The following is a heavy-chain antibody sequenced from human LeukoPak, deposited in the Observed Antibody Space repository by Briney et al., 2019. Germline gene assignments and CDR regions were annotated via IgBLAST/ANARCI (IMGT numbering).Heavy chain of an antibody. CDR3: ASLLTGTFDY. CDR1: GGSISSSSYY. D-gene: IGHD1-7*01. V-gene: IGHV4-39*01. Sequence: SETLSLTCTVSGGSISSSSYYWGSIRQPPGKGLEWIGSIYYSGSTYYNPSLKSRVTISVDTSKTQFSLKLSSVAAADTAVYYCASLLTGTFDYWGQGTLVTVSS. CDR2: IYYSGST. J-gene: IGHJ4*02.